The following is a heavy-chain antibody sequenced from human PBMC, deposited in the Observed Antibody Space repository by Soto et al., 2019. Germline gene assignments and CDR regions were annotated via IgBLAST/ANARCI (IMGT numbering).Heavy chain of an antibody. CDR1: GFTFSSYA. J-gene: IGHJ6*02. CDR3: ARDRGTATKYYYYGMDV. CDR2: ISYDGSNK. D-gene: IGHD6-13*01. V-gene: IGHV3-30-3*01. Sequence: GGSLRLSCAASGFTFSSYAMHWVRQAPGKGLEWVAVISYDGSNKYYADSVKGRFTISRDNSKNTLYLQMNSLRAEDTAVHYCARDRGTATKYYYYGMDVWGQGTTVTVSS.